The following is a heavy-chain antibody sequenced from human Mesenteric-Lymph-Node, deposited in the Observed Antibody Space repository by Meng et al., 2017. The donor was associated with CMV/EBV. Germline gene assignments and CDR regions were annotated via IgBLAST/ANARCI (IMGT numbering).Heavy chain of an antibody. CDR1: GGSFSGYY. J-gene: IGHJ4*02. CDR3: AREEIAARPGDDY. V-gene: IGHV4-34*01. D-gene: IGHD6-6*01. CDR2: IYHSGST. Sequence: SETLSLTCAVYGGSFSGYYWSWIRQPPGKGLEWIGEIYHSGSTYYNPSLKSRVTISVDTSKNQFSLKLSSVTAADTAVYYCAREEIAARPGDDYWGQGTLVTVSS.